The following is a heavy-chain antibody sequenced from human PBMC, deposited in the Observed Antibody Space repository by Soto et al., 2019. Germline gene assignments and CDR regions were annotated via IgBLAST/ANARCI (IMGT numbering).Heavy chain of an antibody. CDR2: ISGSGGST. CDR1: GFTFSSYA. D-gene: IGHD6-19*01. CDR3: AKGGRVQQWLVRLYYYYMDV. J-gene: IGHJ6*03. V-gene: IGHV3-23*01. Sequence: PGGSLRLSCAASGFTFSSYAMSWVRQAPGKGLEWVSAISGSGGSTYYADSVKGRFTISRDNSKNTLYLQMNSLRAEDTAVYYCAKGGRVQQWLVRLYYYYMDVWGKGTTVTVSS.